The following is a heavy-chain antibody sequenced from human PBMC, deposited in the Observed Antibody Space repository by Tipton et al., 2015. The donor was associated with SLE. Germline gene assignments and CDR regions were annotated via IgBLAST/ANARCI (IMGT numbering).Heavy chain of an antibody. V-gene: IGHV1-69*01. Sequence: QSGPEVKKPGSSVKVSCKASGGTFSSYAISWVRQAPGQGLEWMGGIIPIFGTANYAQKFQGRVTITADESTSTAYMELSSLRSEDTAMYYCARDPMVRGEGQFDYWGQGTLVTVSS. CDR3: ARDPMVRGEGQFDY. CDR1: GGTFSSYA. D-gene: IGHD3-10*01. J-gene: IGHJ4*02. CDR2: IIPIFGTA.